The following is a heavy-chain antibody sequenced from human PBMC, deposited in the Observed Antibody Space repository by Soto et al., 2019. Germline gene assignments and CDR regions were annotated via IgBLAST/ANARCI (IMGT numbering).Heavy chain of an antibody. CDR3: AHRHSYYDFEDWFDP. CDR1: GFSLSTSGVG. D-gene: IGHD3-3*01. J-gene: IGHJ5*02. Sequence: SGPTLVKPTQTLTLTCTFSGFSLSTSGVGVGWIRQPPGKALEWLALIYWNDDKRYSPSLKSRLTITKDTSKNQVVLTMTNMDPVDTATYYCAHRHSYYDFEDWFDPWGQGTLVTVSS. CDR2: IYWNDDK. V-gene: IGHV2-5*01.